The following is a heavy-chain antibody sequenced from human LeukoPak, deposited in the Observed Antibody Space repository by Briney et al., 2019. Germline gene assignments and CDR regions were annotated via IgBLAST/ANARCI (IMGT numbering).Heavy chain of an antibody. CDR2: IYYSGST. D-gene: IGHD1-26*01. V-gene: IGHV4-39*01. CDR1: GLTFSSYA. Sequence: GSLRLSCAASGLTFSSYAMSWVRQPPGKGLEWIGSIYYSGSTYYNPSLKSRVTISVDTSKNQFSLKLSSVTAADTAVYYCARHWGAWELRGGIDYWGQGTLVTVSS. J-gene: IGHJ4*02. CDR3: ARHWGAWELRGGIDY.